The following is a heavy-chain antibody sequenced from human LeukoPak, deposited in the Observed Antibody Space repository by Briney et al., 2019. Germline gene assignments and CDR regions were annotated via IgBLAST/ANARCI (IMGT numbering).Heavy chain of an antibody. V-gene: IGHV1-8*01. D-gene: IGHD5-12*01. CDR1: GYTFTSYD. J-gene: IGHJ6*02. CDR3: AREGLVATISGNYYGMDV. Sequence: ASVKVSCKASGYTFTSYDINWVRQATGQGLEWMGWMSPNSGNTGYAQKFQGRVTMTRNTSIGTAYMDLSSLTSEDTAVYYCAREGLVATISGNYYGMDVWGQGTTVTVSS. CDR2: MSPNSGNT.